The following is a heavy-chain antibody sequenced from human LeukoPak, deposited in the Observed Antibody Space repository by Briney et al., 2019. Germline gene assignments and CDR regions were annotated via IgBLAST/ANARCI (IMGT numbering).Heavy chain of an antibody. Sequence: GGSLRLSCAASGFTFSDYYMSWIRQAPGKGLEWVSYISSSSSYTNYADSVKGRFTISRDNAKNSLYLQMNSLRAEYTAVYYCARGWSGWDRFDYWGQGTLVTVSS. D-gene: IGHD3-3*01. V-gene: IGHV3-11*06. CDR2: ISSSSSYT. CDR3: ARGWSGWDRFDY. J-gene: IGHJ4*02. CDR1: GFTFSDYY.